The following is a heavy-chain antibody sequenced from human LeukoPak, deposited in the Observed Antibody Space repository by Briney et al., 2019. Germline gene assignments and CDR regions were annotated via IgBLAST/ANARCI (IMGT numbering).Heavy chain of an antibody. CDR3: AKGGSSYSYSCDY. CDR2: IRYDESNT. V-gene: IGHV3-30*02. Sequence: GGSLRLSCAASGFTFSNYGMHWVRQAPGKGLEWVAFIRYDESNTYYADSVKGRFTISRDNSKDTLYLQMNSLGAEDTAVYYCAKGGSSYSYSCDYWGQGTLVTVSS. D-gene: IGHD6-13*01. J-gene: IGHJ4*02. CDR1: GFTFSNYG.